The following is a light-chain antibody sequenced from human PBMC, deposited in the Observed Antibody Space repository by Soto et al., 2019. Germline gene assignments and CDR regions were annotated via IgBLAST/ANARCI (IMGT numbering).Light chain of an antibody. J-gene: IGKJ2*01. CDR3: KHYNTWPG. Sequence: EIVMTQSPATLSVSPGERATLSCRASRNIRTNLAWYQQRPGQAPRLLIYGASTRATGIPVRFSGSGSGTEFTLTINSLQSEDFAVYYCKHYNTWPGFGQGTKLEIK. V-gene: IGKV3-15*01. CDR1: RNIRTN. CDR2: GAS.